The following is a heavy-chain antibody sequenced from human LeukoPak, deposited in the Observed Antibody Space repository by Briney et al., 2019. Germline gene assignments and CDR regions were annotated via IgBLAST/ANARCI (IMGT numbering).Heavy chain of an antibody. J-gene: IGHJ6*03. CDR1: GYTFTGHY. Sequence: ASVKVSCKASGYTFTGHYMHWVRQAPGQGLEWMGWIYPPSGDIDYSHIFEDRVTMTRDTSISTAYMELSRLRSDDTAVYYCARAAIAEAGDYHYHYMDVWGKGTTVTVSS. CDR2: IYPPSGDI. CDR3: ARAAIAEAGDYHYHYMDV. D-gene: IGHD6-19*01. V-gene: IGHV1-2*02.